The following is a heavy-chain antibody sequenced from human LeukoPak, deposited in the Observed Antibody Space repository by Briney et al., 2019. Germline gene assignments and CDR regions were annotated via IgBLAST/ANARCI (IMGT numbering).Heavy chain of an antibody. CDR1: GFTFSNYG. V-gene: IGHV3-23*01. CDR2: ISASGGNT. J-gene: IGHJ4*02. D-gene: IGHD6-25*01. CDR3: AKERASRLPFDY. Sequence: PGGSLRPSCAASGFTFSNYGMNWVRQAPGKGLEWVTAISASGGNTYYADSVKGRFTISRDNAKDTLYLQMNSLRAEDTALYYCAKERASRLPFDYWGQGTLATVSS.